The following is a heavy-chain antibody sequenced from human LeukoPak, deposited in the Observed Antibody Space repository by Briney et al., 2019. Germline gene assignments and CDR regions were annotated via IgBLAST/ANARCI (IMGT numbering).Heavy chain of an antibody. Sequence: GGSLRLSCAASGFAFSDYYMSWIRQAPGKGLEWVSCISHSGRTMYYADSVKGRFTISRDNAKNSLYLQMNSLRAGDTAVYYCARDSIVRGNIGNDMDVWGKGTMVTVSS. J-gene: IGHJ6*03. CDR1: GFAFSDYY. D-gene: IGHD2-8*01. V-gene: IGHV3-11*01. CDR3: ARDSIVRGNIGNDMDV. CDR2: ISHSGRTM.